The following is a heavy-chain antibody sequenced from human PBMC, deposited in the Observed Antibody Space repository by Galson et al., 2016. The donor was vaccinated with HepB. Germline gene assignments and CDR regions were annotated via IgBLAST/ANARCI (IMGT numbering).Heavy chain of an antibody. CDR2: FIPISGTA. D-gene: IGHD2-15*01. J-gene: IGHJ6*03. CDR3: ALGDCSGCSCLYYYYYYMDV. Sequence: SVKVSCKASGGTFSSYAISWVRQAPGQGLEWMGGFIPISGTANYAQKFQGRVTITADKSTSTAYMELSSLRSEDTAVYYCALGDCSGCSCLYYYYYYMDVWGKGTTVTVSS. V-gene: IGHV1-69*06. CDR1: GGTFSSYA.